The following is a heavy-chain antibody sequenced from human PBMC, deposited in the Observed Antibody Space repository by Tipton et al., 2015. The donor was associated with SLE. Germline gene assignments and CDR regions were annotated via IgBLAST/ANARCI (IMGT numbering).Heavy chain of an antibody. D-gene: IGHD2-2*01. V-gene: IGHV4-39*02. J-gene: IGHJ4*02. CDR1: GDSMSRSGYY. CDR2: IYYGGTT. CDR3: ARGQYQRDY. Sequence: LRLSCTVSGDSMSRSGYYWVWIRQSPGKGLEWIGRIYYGGTTYYNPSLEGRVTISIDTSRKHYSLDLRSVTAADTAVYYCARGQYQRDYWGQGTLVTVSS.